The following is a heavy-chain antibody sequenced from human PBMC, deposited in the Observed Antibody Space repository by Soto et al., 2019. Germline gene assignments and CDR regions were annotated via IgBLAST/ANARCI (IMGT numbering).Heavy chain of an antibody. Sequence: EVQLVESGGGLVQPGGSLRLSCAASGFTVSSNYMSWVRQAPGKGLEWVSVIYSGGSTYYADSMKGRFTISRDNSKNTLYLQMNSLRAEDTAVYYCARVTGPRLGYGMDVWGQGTTVTVSS. D-gene: IGHD3-16*01. CDR3: ARVTGPRLGYGMDV. CDR2: IYSGGST. V-gene: IGHV3-66*01. CDR1: GFTVSSNY. J-gene: IGHJ6*02.